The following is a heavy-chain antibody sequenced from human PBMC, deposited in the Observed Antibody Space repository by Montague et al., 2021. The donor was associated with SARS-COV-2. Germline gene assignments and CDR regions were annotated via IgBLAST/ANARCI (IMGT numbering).Heavy chain of an antibody. CDR2: LYYSGST. Sequence: SETLSLTCSVSGGSISDYYWSWIRQPPGKGLEYIGSLYYSGSTYHNPSLRSRVTISVETSKNQLSLRLNAVTAADTAVYYCATEGAAAGFDFWGQGILVTVSS. CDR1: GGSISDYY. J-gene: IGHJ4*02. D-gene: IGHD6-13*01. CDR3: ATEGAAAGFDF. V-gene: IGHV4-59*05.